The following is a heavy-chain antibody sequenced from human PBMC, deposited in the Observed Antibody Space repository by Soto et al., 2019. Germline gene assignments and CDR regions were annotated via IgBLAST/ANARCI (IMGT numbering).Heavy chain of an antibody. Sequence: QVQLQESGPGLVKPSETLSLTCTVSGDSIRNYYWSWIRQPAGKGLEWIGRIYSSGSTDYNASLKSRVSMSADRSKNQFFLKLTSVTAADTAVYYCVRDCSGGGCYSDYGMDVWGQGTTVTVSS. J-gene: IGHJ6*02. V-gene: IGHV4-4*07. CDR3: VRDCSGGGCYSDYGMDV. D-gene: IGHD2-15*01. CDR1: GDSIRNYY. CDR2: IYSSGST.